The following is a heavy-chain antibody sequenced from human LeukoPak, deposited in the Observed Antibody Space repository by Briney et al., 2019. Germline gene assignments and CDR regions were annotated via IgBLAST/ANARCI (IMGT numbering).Heavy chain of an antibody. Sequence: PGGSLRLSCAASGFTFTHYAISWVRQAPGKGLEWISTISGSGDNTYYADSVKGRFTISRDNSKNTLYLQVNSLRAKDTAVYYCAKDALRQWLERNYYDYWGQGTLVTVSS. CDR3: AKDALRQWLERNYYDY. J-gene: IGHJ4*02. D-gene: IGHD6-19*01. V-gene: IGHV3-23*01. CDR2: ISGSGDNT. CDR1: GFTFTHYA.